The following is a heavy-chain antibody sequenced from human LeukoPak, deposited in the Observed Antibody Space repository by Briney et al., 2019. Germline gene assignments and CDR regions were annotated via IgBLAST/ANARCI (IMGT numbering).Heavy chain of an antibody. CDR3: ARGGGYYYDSSGYYYFDY. CDR1: GFTFSSYE. Sequence: PGGSLRLSCAASGFTFSSYEMNWVRQAPGKGLEWVSYISSSGSTIYYADSVKGRFTISRDNAKNSLYLQMNSLRAEDTAVYYCARGGGYYYDSSGYYYFDYWGQGTLVTVSA. J-gene: IGHJ4*02. D-gene: IGHD3-22*01. V-gene: IGHV3-48*03. CDR2: ISSSGSTI.